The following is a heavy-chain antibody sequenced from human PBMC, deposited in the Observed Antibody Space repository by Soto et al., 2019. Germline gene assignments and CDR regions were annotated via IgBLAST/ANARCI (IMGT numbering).Heavy chain of an antibody. D-gene: IGHD5-18*01. Sequence: PSETLSLTCTVSGGSISSGGYYWSWIRQPPGKGLEWIGYIYSSGSTNYTPSLQNRVTISIDTSKNQVSLKVNSVTAADTAVYYCARDHPHSYGVYYFDYWGQGTPVTVSS. CDR2: IYSSGST. CDR3: ARDHPHSYGVYYFDY. J-gene: IGHJ4*02. CDR1: GGSISSGGYY. V-gene: IGHV4-61*08.